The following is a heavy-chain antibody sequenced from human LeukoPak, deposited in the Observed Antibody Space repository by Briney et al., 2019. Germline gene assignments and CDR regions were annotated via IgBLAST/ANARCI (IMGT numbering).Heavy chain of an antibody. CDR3: ARVLRPYCSSTSCYTFDP. D-gene: IGHD2-2*02. CDR1: GGSISSYY. CDR2: IYYSGST. J-gene: IGHJ5*02. Sequence: SETLSLTCTVSGGSISSYYWSWIRQPPGKGLEWIGYIYYSGSTNYNPSLKSRVTMSVDTSKNQFSLKLSSVTAADTAVYYCARVLRPYCSSTSCYTFDPWGQGTLVTVSS. V-gene: IGHV4-59*01.